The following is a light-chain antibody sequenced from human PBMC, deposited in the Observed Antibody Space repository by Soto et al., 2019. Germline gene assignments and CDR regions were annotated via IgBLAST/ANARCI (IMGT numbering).Light chain of an antibody. CDR1: SPNIGSNY. CDR3: VAWDDSLSSWV. J-gene: IGLJ3*02. CDR2: RND. V-gene: IGLV1-47*01. Sequence: QSVLTQPPSASGTPGQRVTISCSGSSPNIGSNYVYWFQQFPETAPKLLIYRNDQRPSGVPDRFSGSKSGTSASLAISGLRSEDEADYYCVAWDDSLSSWVFGGGTKLTVL.